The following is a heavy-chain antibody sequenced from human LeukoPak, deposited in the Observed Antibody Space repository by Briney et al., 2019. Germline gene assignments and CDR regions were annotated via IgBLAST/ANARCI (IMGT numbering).Heavy chain of an antibody. V-gene: IGHV1-69*13. CDR1: GGTFSSYA. CDR3: PGEGGIRYFDWSRGGFDY. Sequence: SVKVSCKASGGTFSSYAISWVRQAPGQGLEWMGGIIPIFGTANYAQKFQGRVTITADESTSTAYMELSSLRSEDTAVYFCPGEGGIRYFDWSRGGFDYWGQGTLVTVSS. D-gene: IGHD3-9*01. J-gene: IGHJ4*02. CDR2: IIPIFGTA.